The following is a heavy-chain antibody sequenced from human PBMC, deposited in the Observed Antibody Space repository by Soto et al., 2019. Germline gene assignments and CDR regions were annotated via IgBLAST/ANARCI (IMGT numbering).Heavy chain of an antibody. CDR2: ISYDGSNK. CDR1: GFTFSSYG. V-gene: IGHV3-30*18. D-gene: IGHD3-10*01. J-gene: IGHJ4*02. Sequence: QVQLVESGGGVVQPGRSLRLSCAASGFTFSSYGMHWVRQAPGKGLEWVAVISYDGSNKYYADSVKGRFTISRDNSKNTLYLQMNSLRAEDTAVYYCAKDLPMVRGVILDYWGQGTLVTVSS. CDR3: AKDLPMVRGVILDY.